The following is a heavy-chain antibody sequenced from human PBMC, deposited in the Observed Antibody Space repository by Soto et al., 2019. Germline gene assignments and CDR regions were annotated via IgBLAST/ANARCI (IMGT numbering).Heavy chain of an antibody. J-gene: IGHJ4*02. CDR1: GYTFASYA. V-gene: IGHV1-18*01. CDR2: ISAYNGNT. Sequence: QVQLVQSGAEVKKPGASVKVSCKASGYTFASYAISWMRQAPGQGLEWMGWISAYNGNTNYAQKLQGRVTMTTDTSTITAYMGLRSLRSDDTAVYYCARDPPPPDYWGQGTLVTVSS. CDR3: ARDPPPPDY.